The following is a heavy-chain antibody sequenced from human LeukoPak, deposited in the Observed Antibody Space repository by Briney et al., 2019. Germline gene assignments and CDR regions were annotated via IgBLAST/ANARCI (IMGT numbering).Heavy chain of an antibody. CDR1: GFTVRSIY. CDR2: FYSGGSS. Sequence: GGSLRLSCAASGFTVRSIYMTWVRQAPGKGLEWVSSFYSGGSSYYADSVKGRFIISRDGSTDTLYLQMNSLRVEDTAVYFCARDRGYGYGFFDYWGQGILVTVSS. D-gene: IGHD5-18*01. J-gene: IGHJ4*02. CDR3: ARDRGYGYGFFDY. V-gene: IGHV3-53*01.